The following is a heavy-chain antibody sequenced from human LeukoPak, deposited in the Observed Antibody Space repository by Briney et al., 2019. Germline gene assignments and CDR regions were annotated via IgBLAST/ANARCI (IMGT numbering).Heavy chain of an antibody. Sequence: PGGSLRLSCAASGFTFSDYYMSWIRQAPGKGLEWVSYISSGGSTIYYADSVKGRFTISRDNAKNSLYLQMNSLRAEDTAVYYCAANEWELLLSDYWGQGTLVTVSS. CDR1: GFTFSDYY. D-gene: IGHD1-26*01. CDR3: AANEWELLLSDY. V-gene: IGHV3-11*01. CDR2: ISSGGSTI. J-gene: IGHJ4*02.